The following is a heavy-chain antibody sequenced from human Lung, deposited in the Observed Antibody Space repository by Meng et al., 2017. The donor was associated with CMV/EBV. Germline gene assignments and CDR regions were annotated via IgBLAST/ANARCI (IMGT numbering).Heavy chain of an antibody. CDR2: ITGSGGST. CDR3: AKAFSASWYREYYDY. CDR1: EFTFRSYA. V-gene: IGHV3-23*01. D-gene: IGHD6-13*01. J-gene: IGHJ4*02. Sequence: GGSXRLXXAASEFTFRSYAMSWVRQAPGRGLAWVSAITGSGGSTYYADSVKGRFTVSRDNSKNTLYLQMNSLRAEDTAVYYCAKAFSASWYREYYDYWGQGTXVTVSS.